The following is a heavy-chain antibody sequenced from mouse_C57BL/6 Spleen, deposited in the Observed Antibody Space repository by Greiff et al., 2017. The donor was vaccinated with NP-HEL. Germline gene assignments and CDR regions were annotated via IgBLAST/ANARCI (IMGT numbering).Heavy chain of an antibody. Sequence: QVQLQQPGAELVRPGSSVKLSCKASGYTFTSYWMHWVKQRPIQGLEWIVNIDPSDSETHYNQKFKDKATLTVDKSSSTAYMQLSSLTSEDSAVYYCARDRDYYGSPFDYWGQGTTLTVSS. CDR1: GYTFTSYW. V-gene: IGHV1-52*01. CDR2: IDPSDSET. CDR3: ARDRDYYGSPFDY. D-gene: IGHD1-1*01. J-gene: IGHJ2*01.